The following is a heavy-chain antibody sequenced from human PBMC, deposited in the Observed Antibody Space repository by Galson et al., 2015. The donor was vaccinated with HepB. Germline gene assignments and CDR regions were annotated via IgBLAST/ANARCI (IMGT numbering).Heavy chain of an antibody. CDR3: ATGGHYFGA. Sequence: SLRLSCAASGFSFNNAWMSWVRQAPGKGLEWIGRIRKKADGGTTDYAALVKGRFTISRDDSISTMYLQMNSLQSDDTAVYFCATGGHYFGAWGQGTLVTVSS. V-gene: IGHV3-15*01. D-gene: IGHD3-10*01. J-gene: IGHJ4*02. CDR2: IRKKADGGTT. CDR1: GFSFNNAW.